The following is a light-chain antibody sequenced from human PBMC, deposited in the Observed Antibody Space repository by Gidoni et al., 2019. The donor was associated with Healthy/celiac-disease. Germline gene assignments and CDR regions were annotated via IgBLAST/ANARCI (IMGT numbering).Light chain of an antibody. J-gene: IGKJ1*01. CDR3: QQYNNWPPWT. V-gene: IGKV3-15*01. CDR2: GAS. CDR1: QSVSSN. Sequence: EIVMTQSPATLSVSPGERATLSCRASQSVSSNLAWYQQKPGQAPRLLIYGASTRATGIPDRFSGSGSGTEFTLTISSLQSEDFAVYYCQQYNNWPPWTFXXXTKVEIK.